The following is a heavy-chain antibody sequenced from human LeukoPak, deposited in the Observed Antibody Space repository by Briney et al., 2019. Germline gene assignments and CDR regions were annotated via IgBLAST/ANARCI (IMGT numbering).Heavy chain of an antibody. CDR1: GFTFRNYG. Sequence: GGSLRLCCTTSGFTFRNYGMHWVRQAPGKGPEWLTFIHDDGFTSFYAASVQGRFTISRDNSKDTLYLQMHTLESADTAIYYCVRGPARGYYDGTAYGFDYWGQGTLVTVSS. CDR2: IHDDGFTS. CDR3: VRGPARGYYDGTAYGFDY. D-gene: IGHD3-16*01. J-gene: IGHJ4*02. V-gene: IGHV3-30*02.